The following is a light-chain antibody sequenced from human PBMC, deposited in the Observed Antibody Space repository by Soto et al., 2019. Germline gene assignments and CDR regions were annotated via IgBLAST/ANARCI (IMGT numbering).Light chain of an antibody. CDR1: QSISSW. Sequence: DIPMTQSPSTLSASVGDRVTITCRASQSISSWMAWYKQKPGKAPNHLNYKAYNLESGVPSRFSGNGTGTKFALTISSLQPDNFATYFCQQYNSYPYTFGQGTKLEIK. CDR3: QQYNSYPYT. CDR2: KAY. V-gene: IGKV1-5*03. J-gene: IGKJ2*01.